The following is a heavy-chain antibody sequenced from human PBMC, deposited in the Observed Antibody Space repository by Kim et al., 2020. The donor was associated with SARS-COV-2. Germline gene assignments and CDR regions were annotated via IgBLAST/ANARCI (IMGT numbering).Heavy chain of an antibody. CDR1: GFTFSSYA. CDR3: ARDLPQQLVLDYFDY. J-gene: IGHJ4*02. Sequence: GGSLRLSCAASGFTFSSYAMHWVRQAPGKGLEWVAVISYDGSNKYYADSVKGRFTISRDNSKNTLYLQMNSLRAEDTAVYYCARDLPQQLVLDYFDYWGQGTLVTVSS. CDR2: ISYDGSNK. V-gene: IGHV3-30*04. D-gene: IGHD6-13*01.